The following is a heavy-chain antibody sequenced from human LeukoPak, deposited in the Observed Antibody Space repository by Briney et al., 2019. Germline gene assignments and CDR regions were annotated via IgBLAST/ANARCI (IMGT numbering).Heavy chain of an antibody. CDR3: ASAVDYVSNYYYYGMDV. V-gene: IGHV3-33*01. CDR1: GFTFSSFG. CDR2: IWYDGSNK. Sequence: GGSLRLSCAASGFTFSSFGMHWVRQAPGKGLGWVAVIWYDGSNKYYADSVKGRFTISRDNSKNTLYLQMNSLRAEDTAVYYCASAVDYVSNYYYYGMDVWGQGTTVTVSS. J-gene: IGHJ6*02. D-gene: IGHD4-17*01.